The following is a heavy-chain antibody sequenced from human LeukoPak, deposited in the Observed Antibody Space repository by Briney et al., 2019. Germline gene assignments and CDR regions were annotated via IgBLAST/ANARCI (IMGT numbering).Heavy chain of an antibody. V-gene: IGHV4-59*01. D-gene: IGHD6-19*01. Sequence: SETLSLTCTVSGGSISSYYWSWIRQPPGKGLEWIGYIYYSGSTNYNPSLKSRVTISVDTSKNQFSLKLSSVTAADTAVYYCARKGGRANWYSSGWYAFDIWGQGTMVTVSS. CDR2: IYYSGST. J-gene: IGHJ3*02. CDR1: GGSISSYY. CDR3: ARKGGRANWYSSGWYAFDI.